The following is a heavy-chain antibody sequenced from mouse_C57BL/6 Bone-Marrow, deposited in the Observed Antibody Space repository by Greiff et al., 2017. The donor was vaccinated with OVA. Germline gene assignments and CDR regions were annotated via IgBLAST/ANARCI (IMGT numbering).Heavy chain of an antibody. J-gene: IGHJ3*01. CDR2: IDPENGDT. V-gene: IGHV14-4*01. Sequence: EVKLMESGAELVRPGASVKLSCTASGFNIKDDYMHWVKQRPEQGLEWIGWIDPENGDTEYASKFQGKATITADTSSNTAYLQLSSLTSEDTAVYYCTTGYGSETWFAYWGQGTLVTVSA. CDR1: GFNIKDDY. D-gene: IGHD1-1*01. CDR3: TTGYGSETWFAY.